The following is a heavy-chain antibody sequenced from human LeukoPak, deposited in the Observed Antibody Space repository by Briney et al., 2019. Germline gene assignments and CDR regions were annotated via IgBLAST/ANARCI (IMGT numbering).Heavy chain of an antibody. Sequence: SETLSLTCTVSGGSISSGSYYWSWIRQPPGKGLEWIGYIYYSGSTYYNPSLKSRVTISVDTSKNQFSLKPSSVTAADTAVYYCARDRAYSSGWPTTYYYYYMDVWGKGTTVTVSS. V-gene: IGHV4-30-4*08. D-gene: IGHD6-19*01. J-gene: IGHJ6*03. CDR3: ARDRAYSSGWPTTYYYYYMDV. CDR2: IYYSGST. CDR1: GGSISSGSYY.